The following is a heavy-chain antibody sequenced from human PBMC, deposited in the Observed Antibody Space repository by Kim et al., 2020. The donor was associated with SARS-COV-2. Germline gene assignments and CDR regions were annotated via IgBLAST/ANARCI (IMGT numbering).Heavy chain of an antibody. D-gene: IGHD2-2*01. J-gene: IGHJ6*02. CDR3: ARGEYCSSTSCYFYYYYYGMDV. CDR2: IWYDGSNK. Sequence: GSLRLSCAASGFTFSSYGMHWVRQAPGKGLEWVAVIWYDGSNKYYADSVKGRFTISRDNSKNTLYLQMNSLRAEDTAVYYCARGEYCSSTSCYFYYYYYGMDVWGQGTTVTVSS. CDR1: GFTFSSYG. V-gene: IGHV3-33*01.